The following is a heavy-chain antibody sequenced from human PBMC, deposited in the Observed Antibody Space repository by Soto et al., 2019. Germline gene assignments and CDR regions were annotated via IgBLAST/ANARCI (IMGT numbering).Heavy chain of an antibody. D-gene: IGHD2-8*02. V-gene: IGHV4-34*01. CDR3: ARDKITGLFDY. CDR1: GGSFSGYY. CDR2: INHSGRT. J-gene: IGHJ4*02. Sequence: QVQLQQWGAGLLKPSETLSLTCAVYGGSFSGYYWTWIRQPPGTGLEWIGEINHSGRTNDNPSLKSRVTISVDTSKNQFSLKLTSVTAADTAVYYCARDKITGLFDYWGQGTLVTVSS.